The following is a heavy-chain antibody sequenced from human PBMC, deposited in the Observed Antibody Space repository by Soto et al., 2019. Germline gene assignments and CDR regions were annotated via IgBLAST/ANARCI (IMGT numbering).Heavy chain of an antibody. Sequence: SETLSLTCTVSGGSISSISYYWGWIRQPPGKGLELIGSIYYSGSTYYSPFLKSRVTISVDTSKNQFSMKLSSVTAADTAVYYCARGGWYPXWGQGTLVTVSX. CDR1: GGSISSISYY. J-gene: IGHJ4*02. CDR2: IYYSGST. D-gene: IGHD6-19*01. V-gene: IGHV4-39*01. CDR3: ARGGWYPX.